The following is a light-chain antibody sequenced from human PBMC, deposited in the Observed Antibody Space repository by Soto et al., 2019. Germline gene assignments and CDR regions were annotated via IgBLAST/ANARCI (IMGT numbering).Light chain of an antibody. J-gene: IGLJ1*01. V-gene: IGLV2-14*01. CDR2: EVS. Sequence: QSLLTQPASVSGSPGQSVTISCTGTISDVGGYNYVSWYQQQSGKAPKLMIHEVSNRPSGVSNRFSGSKSGNTASLTISGLQAEDEADYYCSSYTSSRASVFGIGTKVTVL. CDR3: SSYTSSRASV. CDR1: ISDVGGYNY.